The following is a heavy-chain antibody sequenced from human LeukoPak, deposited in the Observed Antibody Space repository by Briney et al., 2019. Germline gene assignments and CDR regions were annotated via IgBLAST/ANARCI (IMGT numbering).Heavy chain of an antibody. CDR1: GGSFSGYY. D-gene: IGHD3-22*01. CDR3: ARYYYDSSGYLTYYYYGMDV. CDR2: IYYSGST. Sequence: MPSETLSLTCAVYGGSFSGYYWSWIRQHPGKGLEWIGYIYYSGSTYYNPSLKSRVTISVDTSKNQFSLKLSSVTAADTAVYYCARYYYDSSGYLTYYYYGMDVWGQGTTVTVSS. J-gene: IGHJ6*02. V-gene: IGHV4-31*11.